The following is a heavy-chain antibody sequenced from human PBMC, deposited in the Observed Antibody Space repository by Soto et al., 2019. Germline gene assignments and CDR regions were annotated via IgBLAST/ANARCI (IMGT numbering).Heavy chain of an antibody. CDR1: GGSISSSSYY. Sequence: QLQLQESGPGLVKPSETLSLTCTVSGGSISSSSYYWGWIRQPPGKGLEWIGSIYYSGSTYYNPSLQSRVTISVDTSKNQFSLKLSSVTAADTAVYYCARHHYDFWSGYYPKYFQHWGQGTLVTVSS. CDR3: ARHHYDFWSGYYPKYFQH. J-gene: IGHJ1*01. CDR2: IYYSGST. D-gene: IGHD3-3*01. V-gene: IGHV4-39*01.